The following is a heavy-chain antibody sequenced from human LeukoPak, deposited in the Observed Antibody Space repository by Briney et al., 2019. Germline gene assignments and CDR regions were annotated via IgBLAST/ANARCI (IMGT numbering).Heavy chain of an antibody. CDR3: ASQAATTEEPFDF. CDR1: GVSISSGGYY. V-gene: IGHV4-31*03. D-gene: IGHD6-25*01. Sequence: SETLSLTCTVSGVSISSGGYYWSWIRQHPGKGLEWIGYIYYSGSSYYNPSLKSRIAISVDTSKNQFSLELSSVTAADTVVYYCASQAATTEEPFDFWGQGTLVTVSS. J-gene: IGHJ4*02. CDR2: IYYSGSS.